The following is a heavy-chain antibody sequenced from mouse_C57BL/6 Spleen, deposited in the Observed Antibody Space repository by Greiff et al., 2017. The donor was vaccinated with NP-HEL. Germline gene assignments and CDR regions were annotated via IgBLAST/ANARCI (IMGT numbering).Heavy chain of an antibody. Sequence: EVQLQQSGAELVRPGASVKLSCTASGFNIKDDYMHWVKQRPEQGLEWIGWIDPENGDTEYASKFQGKATITADTSSNTAYLQLSSLTSEDTAVYYCTTSITTVVATRYFDVWGTGTTVTVSS. D-gene: IGHD1-1*01. V-gene: IGHV14-4*01. J-gene: IGHJ1*03. CDR1: GFNIKDDY. CDR2: IDPENGDT. CDR3: TTSITTVVATRYFDV.